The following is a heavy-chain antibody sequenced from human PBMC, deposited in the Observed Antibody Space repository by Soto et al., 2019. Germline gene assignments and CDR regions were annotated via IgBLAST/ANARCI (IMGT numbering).Heavy chain of an antibody. J-gene: IGHJ4*02. CDR3: ARLATHYYYGSGSTDY. D-gene: IGHD3-10*01. V-gene: IGHV4-39*01. Sequence: SETLSLTCTVSGGSISSSSYYWGWIRQPPGKGLEWIGSIYYSGSTYYNPSLKSRVTISVDTSKNQFSLKLSSVTAADTAVYYCARLATHYYYGSGSTDYWGQGTLVTVSS. CDR2: IYYSGST. CDR1: GGSISSSSYY.